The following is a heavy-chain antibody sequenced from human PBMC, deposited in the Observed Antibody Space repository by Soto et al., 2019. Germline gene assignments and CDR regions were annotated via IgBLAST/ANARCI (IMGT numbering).Heavy chain of an antibody. V-gene: IGHV3-48*01. J-gene: IGHJ4*02. D-gene: IGHD6-19*01. CDR1: GFPFSTYG. Sequence: EVQLVESGGGLLHSGGSLRLSCAASGFPFSTYGINWVRQAPGKGLEWISYISSSSSTIHYADSVKGRFTISRDNAKNLLYRQKNSLRAEDTAVYYCARDLGYRRGSLTRDYWGQGTLVTVSS. CDR2: ISSSSSTI. CDR3: ARDLGYRRGSLTRDY.